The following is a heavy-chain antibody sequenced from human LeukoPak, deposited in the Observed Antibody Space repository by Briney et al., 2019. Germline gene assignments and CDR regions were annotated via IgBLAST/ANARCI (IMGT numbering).Heavy chain of an antibody. CDR3: ASARSGSYPDY. V-gene: IGHV6-1*01. Sequence: SQTLALTCAISGDSVSSDSAAWNWIRQPPSRGLEWLGRTYYRSQWYTDYAGSVQSRMSINPDTSKNQFSLRLNSVTPDDTAVYYCASARSGSYPDYWGQGTLVTVSS. CDR1: GDSVSSDSAA. CDR2: TYYRSQWYT. D-gene: IGHD1-26*01. J-gene: IGHJ4*02.